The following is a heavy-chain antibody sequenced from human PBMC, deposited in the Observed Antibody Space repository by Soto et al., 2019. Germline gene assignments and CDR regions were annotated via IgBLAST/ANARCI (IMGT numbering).Heavy chain of an antibody. CDR3: ARVSGSYYYGMDV. CDR1: GGSISSSNW. CDR2: IYHSGST. D-gene: IGHD1-26*01. Sequence: QVQLQESGPGLVKPSGTLSLTCAVSGGSISSSNWWSWVRQPPGKGLEWIGEIYHSGSTNYNPSLKSRVAIPVDKSKNQFSLKRSSVTAADTAVYYCARVSGSYYYGMDVWGQGITVTVSS. V-gene: IGHV4-4*02. J-gene: IGHJ6*02.